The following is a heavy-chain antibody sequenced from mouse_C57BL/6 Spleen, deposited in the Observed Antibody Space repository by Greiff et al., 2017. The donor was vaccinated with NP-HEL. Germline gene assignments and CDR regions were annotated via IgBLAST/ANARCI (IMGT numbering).Heavy chain of an antibody. CDR1: GYTFTDYE. CDR3: TIGLPYYAMDY. V-gene: IGHV1-15*01. CDR2: IDPETGGT. Sequence: VQLQQSGAELVRPGASVTLSCKASGYTFTDYEMHWVKQTPVHGLEWIGAIDPETGGTAYNQKFKGKAILTADKSSSTAYMDLRSLTSEDSAGDDCTIGLPYYAMDYWGQGTSVTVSA. J-gene: IGHJ4*01. D-gene: IGHD2-10*01.